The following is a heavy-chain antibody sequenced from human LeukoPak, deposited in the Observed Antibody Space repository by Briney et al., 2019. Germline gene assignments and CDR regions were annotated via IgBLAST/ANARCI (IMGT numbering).Heavy chain of an antibody. CDR2: INPNSGGT. Sequence: GASVKVSCKASGYTFTGYYMHWVRQAPGQGLEWMGWINPNSGGTNYAQKFQGRVTMTRDTSISKAYMELSRLRSDDTAVYYCARDRIQLWLGGSYFDYWGQGTLVTVSS. J-gene: IGHJ4*02. CDR3: ARDRIQLWLGGSYFDY. V-gene: IGHV1-2*02. CDR1: GYTFTGYY. D-gene: IGHD5-18*01.